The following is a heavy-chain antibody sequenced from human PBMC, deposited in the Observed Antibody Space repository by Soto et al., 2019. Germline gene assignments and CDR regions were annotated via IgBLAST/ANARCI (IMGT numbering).Heavy chain of an antibody. V-gene: IGHV3-23*01. CDR3: VRLTWAAAGRVPTKFDY. Sequence: GGSLRLSCVGSEFSFRSYSMSWVRQAPGKGLEWLSSITIVDTPNGFTSYADSVKGRLTISKDTSKNQVVLTMTNMDPVDTATYYCVRLTWAAAGRVPTKFDYWGQGTLVTVSS. D-gene: IGHD6-25*01. J-gene: IGHJ4*02. CDR2: ITIVDTPNGFT. CDR1: EFSFRSYS.